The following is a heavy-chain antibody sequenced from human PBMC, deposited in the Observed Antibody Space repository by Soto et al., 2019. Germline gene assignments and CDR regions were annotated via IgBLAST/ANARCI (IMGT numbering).Heavy chain of an antibody. D-gene: IGHD4-17*01. CDR3: AREAPCDDYADYVDEFDS. V-gene: IGHV1-18*01. J-gene: IGHJ3*02. CDR2: ISAYNGNT. Sequence: QVQLVQSGAEVKKPGASVKVSCKASGYTFTSYGISWVRQAPGQGLDWMGWISAYNGNTNYTQKLQGRVTMTTDTPTRTGYSELSSKRSDYPAVYYCAREAPCDDYADYVDEFDSWGQGTMVSVS. CDR1: GYTFTSYG.